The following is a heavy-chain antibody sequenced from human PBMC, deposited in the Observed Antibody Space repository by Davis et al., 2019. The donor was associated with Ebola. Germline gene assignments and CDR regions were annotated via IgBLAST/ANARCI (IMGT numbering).Heavy chain of an antibody. V-gene: IGHV4-59*01. J-gene: IGHJ5*02. CDR1: GGSISSYY. D-gene: IGHD2-2*01. Sequence: PSETLSLTCTVSGGSISSYYWSWIRQPPGKGLEWIGYVYHSGSTNYNPALKSRVTISVDTSKNQFSLKLSSVTATDTAVYYCARGSPARYNWFDPRGQGTLVTVSS. CDR3: ARGSPARYNWFDP. CDR2: VYHSGST.